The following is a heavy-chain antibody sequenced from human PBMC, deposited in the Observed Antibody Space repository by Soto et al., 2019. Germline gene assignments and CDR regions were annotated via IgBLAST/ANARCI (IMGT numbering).Heavy chain of an antibody. Sequence: GGSLRLSCGASGFTFSSYAMSWFRQAPGKGLEWVSAISGSGGSTYYADSVKGRFTISRDNSKNTLYLQMNSLRAEDTAVYYCAKFNYDILTGYPTEYYFDYWGQGTLVTVSS. V-gene: IGHV3-23*01. CDR3: AKFNYDILTGYPTEYYFDY. CDR2: ISGSGGST. CDR1: GFTFSSYA. J-gene: IGHJ4*02. D-gene: IGHD3-9*01.